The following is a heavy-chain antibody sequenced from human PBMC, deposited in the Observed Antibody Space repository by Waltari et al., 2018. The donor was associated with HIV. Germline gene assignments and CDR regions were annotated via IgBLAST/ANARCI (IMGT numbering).Heavy chain of an antibody. D-gene: IGHD2-15*01. Sequence: QLQLQESGPGLVKPSETLSLTCSVSGDSVTRGDTFWDWVRQPPGKGLEWVATSSHSGSTYYIPSLKSRVIVSVDTSKNQFSLKMRAVTASDTSVYFCARHNLLGRIGRIDPWGQGILVTVSS. V-gene: IGHV4-39*01. CDR2: SSHSGST. CDR3: ARHNLLGRIGRIDP. CDR1: GDSVTRGDTF. J-gene: IGHJ5*02.